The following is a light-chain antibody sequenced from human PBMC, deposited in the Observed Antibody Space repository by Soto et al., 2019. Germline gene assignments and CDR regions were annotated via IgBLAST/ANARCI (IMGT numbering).Light chain of an antibody. J-gene: IGKJ2*01. CDR1: QSVSSY. V-gene: IGKV3-11*01. Sequence: EIVLTQSPATLSLSPGERATLSCRASQSVSSYLAWYQQKPGQAPRLLIYDASNRATGIPARFSGSGSGTDFTLTISSLESEDFAVYYCQQRGSRPYTIGQGTKLEIK. CDR2: DAS. CDR3: QQRGSRPYT.